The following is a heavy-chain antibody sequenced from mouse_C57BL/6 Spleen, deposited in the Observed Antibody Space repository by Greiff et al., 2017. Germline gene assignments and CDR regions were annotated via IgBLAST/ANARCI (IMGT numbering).Heavy chain of an antibody. Sequence: KLVESGGGLVKPGGSLKLSCAASGFTFSDYGMHWVRQAPEKGLEWVAYISSGSSTIYYADTVKGRFTISRDKAKNTLFLRMTSLRSEDTAMYYCARPITTVVADWYFEVWGTGTTVTVSS. CDR2: ISSGSSTI. CDR1: GFTFSDYG. V-gene: IGHV5-17*01. D-gene: IGHD1-1*01. J-gene: IGHJ1*03. CDR3: ARPITTVVADWYFEV.